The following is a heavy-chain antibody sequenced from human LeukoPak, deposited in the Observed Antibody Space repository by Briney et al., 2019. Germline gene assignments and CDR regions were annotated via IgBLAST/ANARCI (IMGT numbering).Heavy chain of an antibody. V-gene: IGHV1-8*02. D-gene: IGHD6-19*01. CDR3: ARGVANRQWLVRNYYYYMDV. Sequence: ASVKVSCKASGYTFTSYYMHWVRQATGQGLEWMGWMNPNSGNTGYAQKFQGRVTMTRNTSISTAYMELSSLRSEDTAMYYCARGVANRQWLVRNYYYYMDVWGKGTTVTISS. J-gene: IGHJ6*03. CDR2: MNPNSGNT. CDR1: GYTFTSYY.